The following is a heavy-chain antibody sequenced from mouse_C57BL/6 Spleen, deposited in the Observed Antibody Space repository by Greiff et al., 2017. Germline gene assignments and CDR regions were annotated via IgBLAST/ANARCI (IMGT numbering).Heavy chain of an antibody. J-gene: IGHJ2*01. CDR2: IYPGDGAT. CDR3: ARQDLYYYGSSLDY. Sequence: VQLQQSGPELVKPGASVKISCKASGYAFSSSWMNWVKQRPGKGLEWIGRIYPGDGATNYNGKFKGKATLTADKSSSTAYMQLSSLTSEDSAVYFCARQDLYYYGSSLDYWGQGTTLTVSS. V-gene: IGHV1-82*01. D-gene: IGHD1-1*01. CDR1: GYAFSSSW.